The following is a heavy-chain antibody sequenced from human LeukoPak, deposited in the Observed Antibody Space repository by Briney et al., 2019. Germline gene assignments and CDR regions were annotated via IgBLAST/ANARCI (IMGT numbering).Heavy chain of an antibody. Sequence: GGSLRLSCAASGFTFSSYAMHWVRQAPGKGLEWVAVISYDGSNKYYADSVKGRFTISRDNSKNTLYLQMSSLGAEDTAVYYCARGRYGSGSKRGMDVWGKGTTVTVSS. CDR2: ISYDGSNK. D-gene: IGHD3-10*01. J-gene: IGHJ6*04. V-gene: IGHV3-30*04. CDR1: GFTFSSYA. CDR3: ARGRYGSGSKRGMDV.